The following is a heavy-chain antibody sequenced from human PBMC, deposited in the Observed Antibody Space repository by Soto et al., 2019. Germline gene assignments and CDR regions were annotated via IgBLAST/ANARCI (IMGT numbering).Heavy chain of an antibody. CDR3: ATGADFWSGYYGDY. J-gene: IGHJ4*02. V-gene: IGHV1-8*01. CDR1: GYTFTSYD. CDR2: MNPNSGNT. D-gene: IGHD3-3*01. Sequence: QVQLVQSGAEVKKPGASVKVSCKASGYTFTSYDINWVRQATGQGLEWMGWMNPNSGNTGYAQKFQGRVTMTRNTPISTGYIELSSLRSEDTAVYYCATGADFWSGYYGDYWGQGTLVTVSS.